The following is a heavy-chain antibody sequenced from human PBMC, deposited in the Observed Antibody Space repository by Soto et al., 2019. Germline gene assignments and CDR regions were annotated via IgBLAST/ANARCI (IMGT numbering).Heavy chain of an antibody. D-gene: IGHD6-25*01. Sequence: QVQLVQSGAEVKKPGASVKVSCKASGYTFTGYYMHWVRQAPGQGLEWMGWINPNSGGTNYAQKFQGRVTMTRDTSISTDYMELSRLRSDDTAVYYCARDSPGGLPSYYFDYWGQGTLVTVSS. CDR3: ARDSPGGLPSYYFDY. V-gene: IGHV1-2*02. CDR2: INPNSGGT. J-gene: IGHJ4*02. CDR1: GYTFTGYY.